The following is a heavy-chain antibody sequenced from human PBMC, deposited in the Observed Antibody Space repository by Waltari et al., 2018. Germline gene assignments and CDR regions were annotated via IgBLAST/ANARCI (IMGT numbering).Heavy chain of an antibody. J-gene: IGHJ4*02. CDR1: GGTFSSYA. CDR3: ASYELGYCYDSSGYYL. D-gene: IGHD3-22*01. CDR2: IIPIFGTA. Sequence: QVQLVQSGAEVKKPGSSVKVSCKASGGTFSSYAISWVRQAPGQGLEWMGGIIPIFGTANAAPQFQVRVTMTTDESTSTAYMELSSLRSEDTAVYYCASYELGYCYDSSGYYLWGQGTLVTVSS. V-gene: IGHV1-69*05.